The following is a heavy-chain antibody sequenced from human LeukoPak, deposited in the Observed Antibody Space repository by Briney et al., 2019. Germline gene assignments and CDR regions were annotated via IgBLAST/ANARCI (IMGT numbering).Heavy chain of an antibody. CDR3: ARGSMATPLN. Sequence: SETLSLTCTDSGGSISNNAYYWAWIRQPPGKGLEWIGTIYYSGSTYYNPSLKSRVTISVDTSNNHVSLKLSSVTAADTAVYYCARGSMATPLNWGQGTLVTVSS. CDR2: IYYSGST. V-gene: IGHV4-39*02. CDR1: GGSISNNAYY. D-gene: IGHD5-24*01. J-gene: IGHJ4*02.